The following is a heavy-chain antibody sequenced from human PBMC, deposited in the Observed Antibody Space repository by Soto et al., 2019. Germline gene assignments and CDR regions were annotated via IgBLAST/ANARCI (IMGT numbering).Heavy chain of an antibody. Sequence: GGSLRLSCAVSGFTFSSYAMSWVRQAPGKGLEWVSTISGSGDKTYYADSVKGRFTISRDNSKNTLFLQMNSLRGEDTAVYYCAKVVFGVWFGELLSFDYWGQGTLVTVSS. V-gene: IGHV3-23*01. D-gene: IGHD3-10*01. J-gene: IGHJ4*02. CDR2: ISGSGDKT. CDR1: GFTFSSYA. CDR3: AKVVFGVWFGELLSFDY.